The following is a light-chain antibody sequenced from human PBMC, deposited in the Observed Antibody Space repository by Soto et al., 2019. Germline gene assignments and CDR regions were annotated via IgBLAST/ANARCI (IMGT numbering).Light chain of an antibody. V-gene: IGKV1-5*03. J-gene: IGKJ4*01. CDR3: QQYNSYPLT. Sequence: DIQMTQAPSTLSASVGDRVTITCRSSQSISSWLAWYQQKPGKAPKLLIYKASSLESGVPSRFSGSESGTEFTLTISSVQHDDFATYYCQQYNSYPLTVGGGTKVDIK. CDR2: KAS. CDR1: QSISSW.